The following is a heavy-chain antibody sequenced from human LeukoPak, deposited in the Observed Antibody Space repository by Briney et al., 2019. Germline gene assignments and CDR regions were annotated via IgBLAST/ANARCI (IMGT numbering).Heavy chain of an antibody. CDR3: ARSPALEVTPLY. CDR1: GFTFSSYW. D-gene: IGHD2-21*02. CDR2: INSDGSST. V-gene: IGHV3-74*01. J-gene: IGHJ4*02. Sequence: PGGSLRLSCAASGFTFSSYWMHWVRQAPGKGLVWVSRINSDGSSTSYADSVKGRFTISRDNAKNTLYLQMNSLRAEDTAVYYCARSPALEVTPLYWGQGTLVTVSS.